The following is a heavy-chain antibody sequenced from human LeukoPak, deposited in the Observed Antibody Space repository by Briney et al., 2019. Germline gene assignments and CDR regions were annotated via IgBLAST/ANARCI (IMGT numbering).Heavy chain of an antibody. V-gene: IGHV3-7*03. CDR2: VNRDGSET. Sequence: PGGSLRLSCAASGVSLSSHWMTWVRQGPGRGPEWVANVNRDGSETYYLDSVKGRFTISKDNAKNSLYLQMNSLRAEDTALYHCARNNGMDVWGQGTTVIVSS. CDR1: GVSLSSHW. J-gene: IGHJ6*02. CDR3: ARNNGMDV.